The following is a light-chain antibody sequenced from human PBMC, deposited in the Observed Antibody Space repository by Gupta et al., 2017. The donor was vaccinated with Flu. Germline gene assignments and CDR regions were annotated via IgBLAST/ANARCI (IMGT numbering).Light chain of an antibody. CDR1: QSVSSN. CDR2: GAS. CDR3: QQYNNWPPIT. V-gene: IGKV3-15*01. J-gene: IGKJ5*01. Sequence: ASLSVSPGERATLSCRASQSVSSNLAWYQQKPGQAPRLLIYGASTRATGIPARLSGSGSGTEFTLTISSLQSEDFAVYYCQQYNNWPPITFGQGTRLEIK.